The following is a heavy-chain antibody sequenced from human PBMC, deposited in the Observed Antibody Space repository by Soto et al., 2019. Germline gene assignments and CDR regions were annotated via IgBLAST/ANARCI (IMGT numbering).Heavy chain of an antibody. V-gene: IGHV3-73*02. CDR2: IRSKANSYAT. CDR3: ARGIYDFRSGHPNGPEY. J-gene: IGHJ4*02. Sequence: EVQLVESGGGLVQPGGSLKVSCAASGFTFSGSAMHWVRQASGKGLEWVGRIRSKANSYATAYAVSVKGRFTISRDDSRNTAYLQMNSLKTEDTAVYYCARGIYDFRSGHPNGPEYWGQGTLVTVSS. D-gene: IGHD3-3*01. CDR1: GFTFSGSA.